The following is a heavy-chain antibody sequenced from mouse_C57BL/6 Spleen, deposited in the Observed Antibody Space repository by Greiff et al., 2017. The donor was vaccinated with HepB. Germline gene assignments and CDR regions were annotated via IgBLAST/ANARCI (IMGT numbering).Heavy chain of an antibody. D-gene: IGHD2-4*01. J-gene: IGHJ4*01. V-gene: IGHV1-80*01. CDR3: ARKYDYLYAMDY. CDR1: GYAFRSYW. CDR2: IYPGDGDT. Sequence: VQLQQSGAELVKPGASVKISCKASGYAFRSYWMNWVKQRPGKGLEWIGQIYPGDGDTNYNGKFKGKATLTADKSSSTAYMQLSSLTSEDSAVYFCARKYDYLYAMDYWGQGTSVTVSS.